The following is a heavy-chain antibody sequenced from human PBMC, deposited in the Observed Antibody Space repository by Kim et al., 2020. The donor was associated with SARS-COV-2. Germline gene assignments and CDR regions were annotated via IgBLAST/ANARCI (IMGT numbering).Heavy chain of an antibody. J-gene: IGHJ3*02. CDR3: ARQLTTVVNDAFDI. D-gene: IGHD4-17*01. Sequence: PSFQGEVTISADKSISTAYLQWSSLKASDAAMYYCARQLTTVVNDAFDIWGQGTMVTVSS. V-gene: IGHV5-51*01.